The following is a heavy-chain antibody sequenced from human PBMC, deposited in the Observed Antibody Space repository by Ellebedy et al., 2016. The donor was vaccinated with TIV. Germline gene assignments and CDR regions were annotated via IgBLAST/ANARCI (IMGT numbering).Heavy chain of an antibody. D-gene: IGHD3-10*01. CDR3: ARDRKAEWGVTFDS. CDR1: GFTLSDYA. Sequence: GESLKISCVASGFTLSDYAMNWLRQAPGKGLEWVSSIRSSTSYRYHADSVEGRFTLSRDSAKNSLYLQMNSLRADDTAVYYCARDRKAEWGVTFDSWGQGTLVIVSS. J-gene: IGHJ4*02. V-gene: IGHV3-21*01. CDR2: IRSSTSYR.